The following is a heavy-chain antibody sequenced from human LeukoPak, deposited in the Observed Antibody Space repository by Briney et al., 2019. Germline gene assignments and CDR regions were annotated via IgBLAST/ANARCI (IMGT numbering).Heavy chain of an antibody. D-gene: IGHD1-26*01. V-gene: IGHV3-23*01. CDR3: AREGLVDSRSLDS. Sequence: PGGSPRLSCAASGFAFNTYPMTWVRQAPGKGLDWVSVISGAGRGATTFYADSVKGRFIISRDNSKNTLYLQMNSLRVEDTAVYYCAREGLVDSRSLDSWGQGTLVTVSS. CDR1: GFAFNTYP. CDR2: ISGAGRGATT. J-gene: IGHJ4*02.